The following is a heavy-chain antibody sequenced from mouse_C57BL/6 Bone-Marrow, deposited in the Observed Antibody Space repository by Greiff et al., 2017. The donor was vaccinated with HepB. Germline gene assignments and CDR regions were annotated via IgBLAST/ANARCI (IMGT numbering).Heavy chain of an antibody. D-gene: IGHD2-12*01. Sequence: EVQLQESGAELVRPGASVKLSCTASGFNIKDDYMHWVKQRPEQGLEWIGWIDPENGDTEYASKFQGKATITADTSSNTAYLQLSSLTSEDPAVYYCTPSCYDGPWFAYWGQGTLVTVSA. V-gene: IGHV14-4*01. J-gene: IGHJ3*01. CDR2: IDPENGDT. CDR1: GFNIKDDY. CDR3: TPSCYDGPWFAY.